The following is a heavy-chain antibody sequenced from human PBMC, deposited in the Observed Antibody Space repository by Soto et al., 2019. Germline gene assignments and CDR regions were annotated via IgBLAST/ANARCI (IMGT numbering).Heavy chain of an antibody. CDR2: ISYDGSNK. J-gene: IGHJ4*02. Sequence: PVGSLRLSCAASGFTFSSYGMHWVRQAPGKGLEWVAVISYDGSNKYYADSVKGRFTISRDNSKNTLYLQMNSLRAEDTAVYYCAKTSSGFDYWGQGTLVTVSS. CDR3: AKTSSGFDY. D-gene: IGHD6-19*01. CDR1: GFTFSSYG. V-gene: IGHV3-30*18.